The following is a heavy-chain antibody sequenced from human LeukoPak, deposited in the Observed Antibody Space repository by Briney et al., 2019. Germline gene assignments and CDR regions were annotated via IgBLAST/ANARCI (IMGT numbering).Heavy chain of an antibody. CDR1: GGAFSGYY. CDR2: ISHTGST. D-gene: IGHD3-3*01. Sequence: SETLSLTCDVYGGAFSGYYWSWIRQPPGKGLEWIWEISHTGSTNHNPSLKSRVTMSVDTSKKQFSLNLTSVTAADTAVYFCSRGGFSFWSDQYTRGNWLDPWGQGTLVTVSS. CDR3: SRGGFSFWSDQYTRGNWLDP. V-gene: IGHV4-34*01. J-gene: IGHJ5*02.